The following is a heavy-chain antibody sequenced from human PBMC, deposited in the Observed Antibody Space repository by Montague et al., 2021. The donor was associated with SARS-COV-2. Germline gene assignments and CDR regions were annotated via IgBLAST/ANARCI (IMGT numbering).Heavy chain of an antibody. D-gene: IGHD2-2*01. Sequence: CAISGDSDSIKIPSRNWNRHSSSRHPDRLRRTHFRSKWYNDYAESVQSRITIDPDTSKHQFSLHLNSVTPEDTAVYYCARIPVGSKYYFDFWGQGTLVTVSS. CDR1: GDSDSIKIPS. V-gene: IGHV6-1*01. CDR2: THFRSKWYN. J-gene: IGHJ4*02. CDR3: ARIPVGSKYYFDF.